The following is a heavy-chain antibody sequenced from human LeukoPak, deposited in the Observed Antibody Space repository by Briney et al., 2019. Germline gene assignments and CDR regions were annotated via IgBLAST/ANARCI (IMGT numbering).Heavy chain of an antibody. J-gene: IGHJ3*02. V-gene: IGHV3-23*01. Sequence: GGTLRLSCAASGVTFNSYAMSQVCGAPGTGLNLASSISGSADGTYYANAVKGRFTISRDNSKNTLYLQMNRLRGDDTAVYYCAKRWIVPAATDAFDIWGEGTMVTVSS. CDR1: GVTFNSYA. CDR3: AKRWIVPAATDAFDI. D-gene: IGHD2-2*01. CDR2: ISGSADGT.